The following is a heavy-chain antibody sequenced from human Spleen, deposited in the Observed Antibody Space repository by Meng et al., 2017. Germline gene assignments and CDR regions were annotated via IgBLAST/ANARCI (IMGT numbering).Heavy chain of an antibody. CDR2: IYHSGST. CDR1: GGSVTSYY. CDR3: ARDCGGDCYEFDP. Sequence: SETLSLTCTVSGGSVTSYYWSWIRQSPGKGLEWIGYIYHSGSTTYNPSFRSRVTISIDTSKNEFSLNMRSVTAADTAVYYCARDCGGDCYEFDPWGQGTLVTVSS. D-gene: IGHD2-21*02. V-gene: IGHV4-59*02. J-gene: IGHJ5*02.